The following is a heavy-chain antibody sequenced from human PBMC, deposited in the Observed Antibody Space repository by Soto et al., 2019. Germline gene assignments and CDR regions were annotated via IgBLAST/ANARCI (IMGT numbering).Heavy chain of an antibody. CDR3: ARDHGDYTSDY. Sequence: NPSETLSLTCAVSGGSISSGGYSWSWIRQPPGKGLEWIGYIYHSGSTYYNPSLKSRVTISVDRSKNQFSLKLSSVTAADTAVYYCARDHGDYTSDYWGQGTLVTVSS. J-gene: IGHJ4*02. CDR2: IYHSGST. CDR1: GGSISSGGYS. V-gene: IGHV4-30-2*01. D-gene: IGHD4-17*01.